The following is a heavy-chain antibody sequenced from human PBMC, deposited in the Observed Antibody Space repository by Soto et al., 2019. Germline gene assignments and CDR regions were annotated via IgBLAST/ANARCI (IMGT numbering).Heavy chain of an antibody. CDR1: GYSFIGYY. Sequence: QVQLVQSGAEVKKPGASVKVSCKASGYSFIGYYIHWVRQAPGQGLEWLGWMTPNSGGTDYAQKFQGRVTMTRDTSISTAYIELNSLSSDDTAVYYCARASMIVAKSDLWGQGTQVTVSS. D-gene: IGHD3-22*01. CDR2: MTPNSGGT. V-gene: IGHV1-2*02. CDR3: ARASMIVAKSDL. J-gene: IGHJ4*02.